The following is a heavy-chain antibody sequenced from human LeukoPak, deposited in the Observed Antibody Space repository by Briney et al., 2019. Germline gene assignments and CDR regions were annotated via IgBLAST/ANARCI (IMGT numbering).Heavy chain of an antibody. Sequence: ASVKVSCKASGYTFTGYYMHWVRQAPGQGLEWMGWINPNSGGTNYAQKFQGRVTMTRDTSISTAYMELSRLRSDDTAVYYCARGNDDYGDYGWFDPWGQGTLVTVSS. CDR3: ARGNDDYGDYGWFDP. D-gene: IGHD4-17*01. J-gene: IGHJ5*02. V-gene: IGHV1-2*02. CDR2: INPNSGGT. CDR1: GYTFTGYY.